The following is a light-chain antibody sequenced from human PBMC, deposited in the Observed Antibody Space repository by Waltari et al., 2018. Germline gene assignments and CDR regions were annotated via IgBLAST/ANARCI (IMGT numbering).Light chain of an antibody. CDR2: GAS. J-gene: IGKJ4*01. Sequence: EIVLTQSPGTLSLSPGERATLSCRASQSVSSSYLAWYQQKPGQAPRLLIYGASSRATGIPDMFSGSGSGTDFTLTISRLEPEDFAVYYCQQYGSSRGLTFGGGTKVEIK. V-gene: IGKV3-20*01. CDR1: QSVSSSY. CDR3: QQYGSSRGLT.